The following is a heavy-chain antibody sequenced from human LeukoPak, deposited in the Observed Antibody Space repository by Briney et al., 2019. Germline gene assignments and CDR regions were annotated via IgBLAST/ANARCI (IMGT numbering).Heavy chain of an antibody. V-gene: IGHV3-21*04. CDR2: ISSSSSYI. D-gene: IGHD3-10*02. J-gene: IGHJ5*02. CDR1: GFTFSSYS. Sequence: GGSLRLSCAASGFTFSSYSMNWVRQAPGKGLEWVSSISSSSSYIYYADSVKGRFTIFRDNSNNMLYLQMNSLRVEDTAIYYCTKGLAEYVPGGYSKNRCLDPWGQGTLVTVSS. CDR3: TKGLAEYVPGGYSKNRCLDP.